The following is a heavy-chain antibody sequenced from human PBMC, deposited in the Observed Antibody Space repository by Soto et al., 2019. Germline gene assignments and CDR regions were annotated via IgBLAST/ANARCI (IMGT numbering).Heavy chain of an antibody. CDR2: INPTGGGT. CDR3: ARESTLAY. J-gene: IGHJ4*02. Sequence: SAEVSCNASGYVFASAYILWVRQAPGQGLEWMGIINPTGGGTSYAQKFQGRVTMTRDTSTSTVYMELSSLRSEDTAIYYCARESTLAYWGQGTLVTVSS. V-gene: IGHV1-46*01. CDR1: GYVFASAY.